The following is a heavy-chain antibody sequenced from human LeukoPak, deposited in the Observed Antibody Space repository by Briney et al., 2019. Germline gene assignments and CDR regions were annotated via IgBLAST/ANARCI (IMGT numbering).Heavy chain of an antibody. J-gene: IGHJ4*02. V-gene: IGHV4-34*01. CDR3: ARRVTGSNDY. Sequence: SETLSLTCAVYGGSFSGYYWSWIRQPPGKGLEWIGEINHSGSTNYNPSLKSRVTISVGTSKNQFSLKLSSVTAADTAVYYCARRVTGSNDYWGQGILVTVSS. CDR1: GGSFSGYY. D-gene: IGHD1-14*01. CDR2: INHSGST.